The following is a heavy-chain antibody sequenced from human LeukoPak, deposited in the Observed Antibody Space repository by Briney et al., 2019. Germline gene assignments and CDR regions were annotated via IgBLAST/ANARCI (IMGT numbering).Heavy chain of an antibody. D-gene: IGHD5-24*01. V-gene: IGHV1-2*02. CDR1: GYTFTSYG. J-gene: IGHJ4*02. CDR2: INPNSGGT. CDR3: ARDFTPQMATIIH. Sequence: ASVKVSCKASGYTFTSYGISWVRQAPGQGLEWMGWINPNSGGTNYAQEFQGRVTMTRDTSISTAYMELSRLRSDDTAVYYCARDFTPQMATIIHWGQGTLVTVSS.